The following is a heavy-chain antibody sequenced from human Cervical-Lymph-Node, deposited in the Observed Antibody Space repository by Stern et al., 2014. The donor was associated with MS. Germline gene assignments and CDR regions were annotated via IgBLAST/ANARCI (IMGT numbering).Heavy chain of an antibody. J-gene: IGHJ4*02. CDR1: GGTLTNYA. V-gene: IGHV1-69*01. D-gene: IGHD6-6*01. CDR3: ARAAGAFSSASRPEY. CDR2: IIPIFAQP. Sequence: VQLVESGAGVKKPGTSVKVSCKASGGTLTNYAISWVRQAPGKGLEWVGGIIPIFAQPYYALKVQGSVSITADESTTTAYLDLGSLRSADTAVYYCARAAGAFSSASRPEYWGQGTLVTVSS.